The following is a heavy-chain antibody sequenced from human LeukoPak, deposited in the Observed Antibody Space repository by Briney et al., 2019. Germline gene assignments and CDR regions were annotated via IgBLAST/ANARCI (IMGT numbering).Heavy chain of an antibody. Sequence: SETLSLTCTVSGGSISSGGYYWSWIRQHPGKGLEWIGYIYYSGSTYCNPSLKSRVTISVDTSKNQFSLKLSSVTAADTAVYYCARGDLFCSGGSCYSSWFDPWGQGTLVTVSS. V-gene: IGHV4-31*03. CDR2: IYYSGST. CDR1: GGSISSGGYY. CDR3: ARGDLFCSGGSCYSSWFDP. J-gene: IGHJ5*02. D-gene: IGHD2-15*01.